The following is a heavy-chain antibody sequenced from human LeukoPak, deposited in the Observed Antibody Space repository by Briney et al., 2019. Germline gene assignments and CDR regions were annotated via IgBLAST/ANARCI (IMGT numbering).Heavy chain of an antibody. J-gene: IGHJ6*02. CDR3: ARVARAYYYGMDV. CDR1: GYTFTGYH. CDR2: INPNSGGT. Sequence: GASVKVSCKASGYTFTGYHMHWVRQAPGQGLEWMGWINPNSGGTNYAQKFQGRVTMTRDTSISTAYMELSRLRSDDTAVYYCARVARAYYYGMDVWGQGTTVTVSS. V-gene: IGHV1-2*02.